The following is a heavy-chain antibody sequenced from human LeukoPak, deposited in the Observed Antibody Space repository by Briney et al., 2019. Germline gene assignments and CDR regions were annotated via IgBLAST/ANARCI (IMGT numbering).Heavy chain of an antibody. V-gene: IGHV3-23*01. D-gene: IGHD5-18*01. CDR1: GFTFSSYA. CDR2: ISGTGGST. CDR3: AARNTAMAQYYFDY. J-gene: IGHJ4*02. Sequence: PGGSLRLSCAASGFTFSSYAMSWVRQAPGKGLEWVSAISGTGGSTYYADSVKGRFTISRDNSKNTLYLQMNSLRAEDTAVYYCAARNTAMAQYYFDYWGKGTLVTVSS.